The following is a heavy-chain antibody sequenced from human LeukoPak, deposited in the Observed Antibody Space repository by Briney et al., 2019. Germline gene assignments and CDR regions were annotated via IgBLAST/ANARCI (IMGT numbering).Heavy chain of an antibody. J-gene: IGHJ4*02. D-gene: IGHD2-15*01. CDR2: ISYDGSNK. CDR3: ARGYCSGGSCYNVV. Sequence: GGSLRLSCAASGFTFSGYAMSWVRQAPGKGLEWVAVISYDGSNKYYADSVKGRFTISRDNAKNSLYLQMNSLRAEDTAVYYCARGYCSGGSCYNVVWGQGTLVTVSS. CDR1: GFTFSGYA. V-gene: IGHV3-30*04.